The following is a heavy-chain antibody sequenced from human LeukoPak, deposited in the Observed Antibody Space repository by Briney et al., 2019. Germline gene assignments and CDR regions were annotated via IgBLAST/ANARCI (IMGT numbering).Heavy chain of an antibody. J-gene: IGHJ3*01. CDR2: ITSSSTTI. V-gene: IGHV3-48*01. CDR3: AREGALGASNV. CDR1: GFSFSDYN. Sequence: GGSLRLSCAASGFSFSDYNMNWVRQAPGKGLEWVSYITSSSTTIYYADSVKGRFTISRDNAKNSLYLEMFSLRADDTAVYYCAREGALGASNVWGQGTMVTVSS.